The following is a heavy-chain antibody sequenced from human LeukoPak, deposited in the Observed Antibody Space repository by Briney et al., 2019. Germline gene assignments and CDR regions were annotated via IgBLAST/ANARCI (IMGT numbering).Heavy chain of an antibody. Sequence: ASVKVSCKASGGTFSSYAISWVRQAPGQGLEWMGWISAYNGNTNYAQKLQGRVTMTTDTSTSTAYMELRSLRSDDTAVYYCARDPGSSSSGDYWGQGTLVTVSS. CDR1: GGTFSSYA. V-gene: IGHV1-18*01. J-gene: IGHJ4*02. D-gene: IGHD6-6*01. CDR3: ARDPGSSSSGDY. CDR2: ISAYNGNT.